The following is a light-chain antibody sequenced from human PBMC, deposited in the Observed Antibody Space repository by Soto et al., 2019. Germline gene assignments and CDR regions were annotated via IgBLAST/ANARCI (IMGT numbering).Light chain of an antibody. J-gene: IGKJ1*01. CDR2: WAS. CDR1: QSVLYSSNNKNY. CDR3: QQYYSTPWT. Sequence: DIVMTQSPDSLAVSLGERATMNCKSSQSVLYSSNNKNYLAWYQQKAGQPPKLLIYWASTRQSGVPDRFSGSGSGTDFTLTISSLQAEDVAVYSCQQYYSTPWTFGQGTKLEIK. V-gene: IGKV4-1*01.